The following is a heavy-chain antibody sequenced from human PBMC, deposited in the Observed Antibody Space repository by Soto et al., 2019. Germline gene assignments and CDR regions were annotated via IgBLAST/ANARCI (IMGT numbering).Heavy chain of an antibody. CDR1: GFVFRRYV. J-gene: IGHJ4*02. CDR2: IASTGDSV. Sequence: VQLVESGGGLVQPGGSLRLSCAASGFVFRRYVMHWVRQVPGKGLEFVSTIASTGDSVGYADSVRGRFTTSRDNAKDSMYLQMNSLSPEDSALYFCVKDAPNGSIDYWGRGTLVIVSS. V-gene: IGHV3-9*01. CDR3: VKDAPNGSIDY. D-gene: IGHD3-10*01.